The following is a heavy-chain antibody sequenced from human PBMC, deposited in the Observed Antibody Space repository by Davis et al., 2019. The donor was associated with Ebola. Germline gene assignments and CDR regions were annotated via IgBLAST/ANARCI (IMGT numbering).Heavy chain of an antibody. Sequence: GESLKISCAASGFTFSSYSMNWVRQAPGKGLEWVSSISSSSSYIYYADSVKGRFTISRDNAKNSLYLQMNSLRAEDTAVYYCARDPGGSCYYNTVTTCQDNWFDPWGQGTLVTVSS. V-gene: IGHV3-21*01. D-gene: IGHD2-15*01. J-gene: IGHJ5*02. CDR2: ISSSSSYI. CDR3: ARDPGGSCYYNTVTTCQDNWFDP. CDR1: GFTFSSYS.